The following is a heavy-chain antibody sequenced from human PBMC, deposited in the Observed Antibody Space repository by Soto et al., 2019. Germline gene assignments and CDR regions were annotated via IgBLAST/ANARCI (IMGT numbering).Heavy chain of an antibody. V-gene: IGHV1-46*01. CDR1: GYTFTSYY. D-gene: IGHD1-26*01. J-gene: IGHJ4*02. CDR3: ARGVTSGSFPPFDS. CDR2: INPSVGST. Sequence: ASVKVSCKASGYTFTSYYMHWVRQAPGQRLEWMGRINPSVGSTSYAQKFQVRVTITGDTSTSTVYMELSSLRSEDTAVYYCARGVTSGSFPPFDSWGQGTLVTVSS.